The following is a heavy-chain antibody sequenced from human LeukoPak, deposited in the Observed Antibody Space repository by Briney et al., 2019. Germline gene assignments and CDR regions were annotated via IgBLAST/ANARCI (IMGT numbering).Heavy chain of an antibody. Sequence: PGRSLRLSCAASGFTFSSYDMHWVRQAPGKGLEWVAVIWYDGSNKYYADSVKGRFTISRDNSKNTLYLQMNSLRAEDTAVYYCARDPTYDSSGYNFDYWGQGTLVTVSS. D-gene: IGHD3-22*01. CDR3: ARDPTYDSSGYNFDY. V-gene: IGHV3-33*01. J-gene: IGHJ4*02. CDR2: IWYDGSNK. CDR1: GFTFSSYD.